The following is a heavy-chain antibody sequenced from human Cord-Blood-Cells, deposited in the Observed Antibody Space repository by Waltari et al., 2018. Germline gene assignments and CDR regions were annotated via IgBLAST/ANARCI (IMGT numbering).Heavy chain of an antibody. CDR3: ARGRGYGLGIENFDY. Sequence: QVQLVQSGAEVKKPGASVKVSCKASGYTFTGYYMHWLRQAPGQRLEWMGWINPNSGGTNYAQKFQGWVTMTRDTSISTAYMELSRLRSDDTAVYYCARGRGYGLGIENFDYWGQGTLVTVSS. J-gene: IGHJ4*02. CDR1: GYTFTGYY. V-gene: IGHV1-2*04. D-gene: IGHD7-27*01. CDR2: INPNSGGT.